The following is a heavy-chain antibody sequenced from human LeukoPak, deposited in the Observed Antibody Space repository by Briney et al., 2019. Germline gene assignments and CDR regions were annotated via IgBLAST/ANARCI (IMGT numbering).Heavy chain of an antibody. CDR3: AKALGPTYSYGLDC. Sequence: GGSLRLSCAASGFTFSSYAMTWVRLAPGKGLEWVPAISGGGGSTFYADSVKGRFTISRDNSKNTLYLQVNSLRAEDTALYYCAKALGPTYSYGLDCWGQGTLVTVSS. V-gene: IGHV3-23*01. D-gene: IGHD5-18*01. CDR1: GFTFSSYA. CDR2: ISGGGGST. J-gene: IGHJ4*02.